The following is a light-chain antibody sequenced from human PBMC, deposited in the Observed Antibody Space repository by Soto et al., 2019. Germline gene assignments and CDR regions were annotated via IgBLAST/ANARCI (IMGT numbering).Light chain of an antibody. Sequence: QSVLTQPPSASGTPGQRVTMSCSGGNSNIGSHTVNWYQHLPGTAPTLLIFSNNQRPSGVPARFSGSKSGTSASLAISGLQSGDEGDYYCCSYARGSRAFGGGTQLTVL. CDR1: NSNIGSHT. CDR2: SNN. CDR3: CSYARGSRA. J-gene: IGLJ3*02. V-gene: IGLV1-44*01.